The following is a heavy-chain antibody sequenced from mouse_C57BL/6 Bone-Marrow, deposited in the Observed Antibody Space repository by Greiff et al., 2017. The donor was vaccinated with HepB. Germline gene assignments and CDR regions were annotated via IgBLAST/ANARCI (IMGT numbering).Heavy chain of an antibody. CDR2: ISYSGST. J-gene: IGHJ1*03. CDR3: AREGDYSNYCWYFDV. V-gene: IGHV3-1*01. CDR1: GYSITSGYD. D-gene: IGHD2-5*01. Sequence: EVKLVESGPGMVKPSQSLSLTCTVTGYSITSGYDWHWIRHFPGNKLEWMGYISYSGSTNYNPSLKSRISITHDTSKNHFFLKLNSVTTEDTATYYCAREGDYSNYCWYFDVWGTGTTVTVSS.